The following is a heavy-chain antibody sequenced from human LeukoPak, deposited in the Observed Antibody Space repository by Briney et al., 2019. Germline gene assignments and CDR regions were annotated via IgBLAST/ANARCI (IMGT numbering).Heavy chain of an antibody. Sequence: PSQTLSLTCTVSGGSISSGDYYWSWIRQPPGKGLEWIGYIYYSGSTYYNPSLKSRVTISVDTSKNQFSLKLSSVTAADTAVYYCARGTSLWFGESLNPTVDYWGQGTLVTVSS. CDR1: GGSISSGDYY. V-gene: IGHV4-30-4*01. J-gene: IGHJ4*02. CDR2: IYYSGST. CDR3: ARGTSLWFGESLNPTVDY. D-gene: IGHD3-10*01.